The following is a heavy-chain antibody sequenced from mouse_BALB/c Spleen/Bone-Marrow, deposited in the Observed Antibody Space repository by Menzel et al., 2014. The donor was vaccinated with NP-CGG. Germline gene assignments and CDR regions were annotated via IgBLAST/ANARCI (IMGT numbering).Heavy chain of an antibody. V-gene: IGHV1-4*01. Sequence: VQGVESGAELARPGASVKMSCKASGYTFTSYTMHWVKQRPGQGLEWIGYINPSSGYTNYNQKFKDKATLTADKSSSTAYMQLSSLTSEDSAVYYCAREKGITFAYWGQGTLVTVSA. CDR2: INPSSGYT. D-gene: IGHD2-4*01. CDR1: GYTFTSYT. J-gene: IGHJ3*01. CDR3: AREKGITFAY.